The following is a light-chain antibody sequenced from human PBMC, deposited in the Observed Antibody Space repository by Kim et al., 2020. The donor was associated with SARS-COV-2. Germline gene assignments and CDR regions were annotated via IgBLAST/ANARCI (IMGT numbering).Light chain of an antibody. V-gene: IGKV3D-20*01. CDR3: QYYGSSPST. CDR2: DTS. Sequence: PGEGATLSCGSSQTIGSRYLAWYQQKPGLAPRLLIYDTSDRATGIPDRFSGSGSGTDFTLTISRLEPEDFAVYFCQYYGSSPSTFGPGTKVDIK. CDR1: QTIGSRY. J-gene: IGKJ3*01.